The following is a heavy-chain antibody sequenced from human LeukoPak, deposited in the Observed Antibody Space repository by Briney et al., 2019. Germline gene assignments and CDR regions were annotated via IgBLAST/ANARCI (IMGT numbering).Heavy chain of an antibody. Sequence: GGSLRLSCAASGFTFSSYGMHWVRRAPGKGLEWVAVISYDGSNKYYADSVKGRFTISRDNSKNTLYLQMNSLRAEDTAVYYCARLLWFGEFPDYWGRGTLVTVSS. J-gene: IGHJ4*02. CDR3: ARLLWFGEFPDY. CDR2: ISYDGSNK. CDR1: GFTFSSYG. V-gene: IGHV3-30*03. D-gene: IGHD3-10*01.